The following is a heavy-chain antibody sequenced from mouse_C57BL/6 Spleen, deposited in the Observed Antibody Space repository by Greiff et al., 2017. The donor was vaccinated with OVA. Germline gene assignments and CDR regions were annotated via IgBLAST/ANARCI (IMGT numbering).Heavy chain of an antibody. Sequence: VQGVESGPGLVAPSQSLSITCTVSGFSFTSYAISWVRQPPGKGLEWLGVIWTGGGTNYNSALKSRLSISKDNSKNQVFIKMNSLQTDDTAGDYCARVGDYYGSSYAGYFDDWGTGTTVTVSS. V-gene: IGHV2-9-1*01. J-gene: IGHJ1*03. CDR3: ARVGDYYGSSYAGYFDD. CDR1: GFSFTSYA. D-gene: IGHD1-1*01. CDR2: IWTGGGT.